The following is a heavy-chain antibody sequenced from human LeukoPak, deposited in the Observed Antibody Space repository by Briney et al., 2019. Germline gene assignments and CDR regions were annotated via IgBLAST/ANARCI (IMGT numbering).Heavy chain of an antibody. J-gene: IGHJ4*02. D-gene: IGHD3-16*01. V-gene: IGHV1-69*05. CDR3: ARVGGPTAGHYYFDY. Sequence: ASVKVSCKASGGALTNSAISWMRQAPGQGLEWMGGIIPIVDTPIYAQQFQGRITFITDGSTNTAYMELNSLRSDDTAVYYCARVGGPTAGHYYFDYWGQGTLVTVSS. CDR2: IIPIVDTP. CDR1: GGALTNSA.